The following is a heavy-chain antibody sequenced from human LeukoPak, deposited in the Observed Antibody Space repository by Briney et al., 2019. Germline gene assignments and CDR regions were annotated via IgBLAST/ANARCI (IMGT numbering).Heavy chain of an antibody. CDR2: INHSGST. D-gene: IGHD3-22*01. CDR3: ARERRYYHDSSGYSD. J-gene: IGHJ4*02. V-gene: IGHV4-34*01. CDR1: GGSFSGYY. Sequence: SETLSLTCAVYGGSFSGYYWSWIRQPPGKGLEWIGEINHSGSTNYNPSLKSRVTISVDTSKNQFSLKLSSVTAADTAVYYCARERRYYHDSSGYSDWGQGTLVTVSS.